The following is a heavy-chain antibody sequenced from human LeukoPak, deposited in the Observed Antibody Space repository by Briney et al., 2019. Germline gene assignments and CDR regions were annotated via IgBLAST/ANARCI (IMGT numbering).Heavy chain of an antibody. Sequence: GGSLRLSCAASGFTFDDYAMHWVRQAPGKGLEWVSLISGYGGSTYYADSVKGRFTISRDNSKNSLYLQMNSLRTEDTALYYCAKDILVDYYDSSGYFSYWGQGTVVTVSS. CDR2: ISGYGGST. V-gene: IGHV3-43*02. CDR1: GFTFDDYA. CDR3: AKDILVDYYDSSGYFSY. D-gene: IGHD3-22*01. J-gene: IGHJ4*02.